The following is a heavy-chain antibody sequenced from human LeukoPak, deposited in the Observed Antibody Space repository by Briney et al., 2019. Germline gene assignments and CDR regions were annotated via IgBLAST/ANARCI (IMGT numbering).Heavy chain of an antibody. D-gene: IGHD2-15*01. CDR2: IYTSGST. CDR1: GGSISSSSYY. J-gene: IGHJ4*02. V-gene: IGHV4-39*07. Sequence: SETLSLTCTVSGGSISSSSYYWGWIRQPPGKGLEWIGSIYTSGSTNYNPSLKSRVTISIDTSKNQFSLELRSVTAADTAVYYCAREDRYCSGGSCYSWGRGTLVTVSS. CDR3: AREDRYCSGGSCYS.